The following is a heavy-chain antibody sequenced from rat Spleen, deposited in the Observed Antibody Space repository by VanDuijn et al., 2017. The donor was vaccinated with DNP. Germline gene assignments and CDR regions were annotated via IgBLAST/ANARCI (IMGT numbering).Heavy chain of an antibody. CDR2: VFYDGRGT. Sequence: EVQLVESGGGLVQPGNSLKLSCAASGFIFSDYAMAWVRRSPRRGLEWVATVFYDGRGTNYRDSVKGRFTISRDNAKSTLYLQMDSLRSEDTATYYCIQRTTYGWGQGVMVTVSS. V-gene: IGHV5-17*01. CDR3: IQRTTYG. CDR1: GFIFSDYA. D-gene: IGHD1-11*01. J-gene: IGHJ2*01.